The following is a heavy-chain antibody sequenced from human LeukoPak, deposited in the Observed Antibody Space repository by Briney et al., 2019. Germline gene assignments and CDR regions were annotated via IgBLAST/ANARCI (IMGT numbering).Heavy chain of an antibody. CDR3: ARGGSYYYFDY. Sequence: SETLSLTCTVSGGSISSYYWSWIRQPPGKGLEWIGYIYYSGSTNYNPSLKSRVTISVDTSKNQFSLKLSSVTAADTAVYYCARGGSYYYFDYWGQGTLVTVSS. CDR1: GGSISSYY. CDR2: IYYSGST. D-gene: IGHD1-26*01. J-gene: IGHJ4*02. V-gene: IGHV4-59*01.